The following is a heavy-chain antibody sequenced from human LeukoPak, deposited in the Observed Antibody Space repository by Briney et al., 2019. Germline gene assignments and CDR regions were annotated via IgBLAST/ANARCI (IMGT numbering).Heavy chain of an antibody. V-gene: IGHV3-30-3*01. D-gene: IGHD3-10*01. CDR3: ARGRDSGSFIIDY. Sequence: PGGSLGLSCAGSGFTFASYAVHWVRQAPGKRLEWVAFISSDGTTEHYRDSVKGRFTLSRDNSKNTVSLQMNSLGTEDTAVYYCARGRDSGSFIIDYWGEGTLVTFSS. CDR1: GFTFASYA. J-gene: IGHJ4*02. CDR2: ISSDGTTE.